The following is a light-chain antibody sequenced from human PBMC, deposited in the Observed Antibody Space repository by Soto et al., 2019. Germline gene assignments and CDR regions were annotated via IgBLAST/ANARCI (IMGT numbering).Light chain of an antibody. CDR3: QQFSNNHWPPYT. Sequence: EIVMTQSPATLSVSPGERVTFSCRASQSITSTLAWYQQKPGQAPRLLIYGASARAAGVPDRFSVSGSGTDFTLTISSLQSEDFAVYYCQQFSNNHWPPYTFGQGTKLEIK. CDR2: GAS. V-gene: IGKV3-15*01. CDR1: QSITST. J-gene: IGKJ2*01.